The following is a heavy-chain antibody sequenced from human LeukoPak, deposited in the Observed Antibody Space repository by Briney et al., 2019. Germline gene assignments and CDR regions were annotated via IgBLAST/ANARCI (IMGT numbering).Heavy chain of an antibody. D-gene: IGHD3-10*01. CDR3: ARDGVLWFGEFALSNWFDP. Sequence: PGGSLRLSCAASGFSFSTYGMHWVRQAPGKGLEWVALIWNDGTNTYYADSVKGRFTISRDNSKNTLYLQMNSLRAEDTAVYYCARDGVLWFGEFALSNWFDPWGQGTLVTVSS. CDR2: IWNDGTNT. V-gene: IGHV3-30*02. CDR1: GFSFSTYG. J-gene: IGHJ5*02.